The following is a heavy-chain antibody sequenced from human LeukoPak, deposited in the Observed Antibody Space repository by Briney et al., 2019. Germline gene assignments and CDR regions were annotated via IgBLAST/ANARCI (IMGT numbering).Heavy chain of an antibody. CDR2: ISYGGTT. CDR1: GGSIGVSGYY. Sequence: SETLSLTCTASGGSIGVSGYYWGWIRQPPGKGLEWIGSISYGGTTRYNPSLKSRVTISKDTSRNQFSLRVNSVTATDTAMYYCARYTVGTVEDSRGQGTLVTVSS. J-gene: IGHJ4*02. CDR3: ARYTVGTVEDS. V-gene: IGHV4-39*01. D-gene: IGHD4-23*01.